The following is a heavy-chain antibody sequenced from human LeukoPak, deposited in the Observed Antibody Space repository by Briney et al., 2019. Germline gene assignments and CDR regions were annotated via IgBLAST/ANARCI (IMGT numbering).Heavy chain of an antibody. J-gene: IGHJ4*02. D-gene: IGHD2-15*01. CDR2: ISGSGGST. V-gene: IGHV3-23*01. Sequence: GSLRLSCADSGFSFRRYALSWVRQAPGEGLEWVSAISGSGGSTYYADSVKGRFTISRDNSKNTLYLQMNSLRAEDTAVYYCAKDRGGYCSGGSCYNDYWGQGTLVTVSS. CDR3: AKDRGGYCSGGSCYNDY. CDR1: GFSFRRYA.